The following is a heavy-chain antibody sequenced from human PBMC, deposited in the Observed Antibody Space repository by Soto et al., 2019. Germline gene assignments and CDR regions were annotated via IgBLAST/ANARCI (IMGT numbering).Heavy chain of an antibody. CDR3: VKDAPGSGWLSDY. J-gene: IGHJ4*02. D-gene: IGHD3-22*01. CDR1: GFTFSDYA. V-gene: IGHV3-23*01. CDR2: ITSSGGT. Sequence: PGESLKISCAASGFTFSDYAVSWVRQAPGRGLAWVSTITSSGGTYYADSVKGRFTIPRDNSKNTLYLQVTSLRAEDAAVYYCVKDAPGSGWLSDYWGQGTLVTVSS.